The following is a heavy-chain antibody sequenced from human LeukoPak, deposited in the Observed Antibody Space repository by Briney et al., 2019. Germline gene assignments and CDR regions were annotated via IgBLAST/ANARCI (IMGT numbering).Heavy chain of an antibody. D-gene: IGHD5-12*01. CDR3: ARGGYSGYRSRFDY. CDR1: GGPFSGYS. CDR2: VNHSGST. J-gene: IGHJ4*02. Sequence: SETLSLTCAVHGGPFSGYSWNWIRQPPGMGLEWVGEVNHSGSTNYNPSLKSRVTISVDTAKNQFSLKLSSVTAADTSVYYCARGGYSGYRSRFDYWGQGTLVTVSS. V-gene: IGHV4-34*01.